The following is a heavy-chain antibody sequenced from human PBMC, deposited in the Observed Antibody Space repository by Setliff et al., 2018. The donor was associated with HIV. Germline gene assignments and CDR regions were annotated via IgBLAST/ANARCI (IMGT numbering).Heavy chain of an antibody. CDR3: ASFFGDYGY. Sequence: GGSLRLSCATSGFTFDDYALHWVRPAPGKGLEWVSGIKWSTNRIHYTASVQGRFTVSRDNANNLLFLEMNNLRVEDTAVYYCASFFGDYGYWGHGTQVTVSS. CDR2: IKWSTNRI. J-gene: IGHJ4*01. D-gene: IGHD3-10*01. V-gene: IGHV3-9*01. CDR1: GFTFDDYA.